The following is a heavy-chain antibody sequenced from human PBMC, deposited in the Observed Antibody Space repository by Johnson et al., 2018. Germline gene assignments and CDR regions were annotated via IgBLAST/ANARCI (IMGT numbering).Heavy chain of an antibody. J-gene: IGHJ6*02. CDR3: AREFWGGWRYYSGMDF. CDR2: ISGGGDNT. Sequence: VQLVQSGGGLVQPGGSLRLSCAASGFIFSNHAMSWVRQAPGKGLEWVAAISGGGDNTHYAESVKGRFTISRDNSNNTLYLPMSSLRAEDTAIFYCAREFWGGWRYYSGMDFWGQGTTVTVSS. D-gene: IGHD3-3*01. CDR1: GFIFSNHA. V-gene: IGHV3-23*04.